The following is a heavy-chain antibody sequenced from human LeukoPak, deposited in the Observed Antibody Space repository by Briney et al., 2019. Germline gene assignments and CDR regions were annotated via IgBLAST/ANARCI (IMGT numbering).Heavy chain of an antibody. CDR1: GYTFTNYA. CDR2: IIPIFGTA. CDR3: ARGGRGTIFSWFDP. Sequence: SVKVSCKASGYTFTNYAVHWVRQAPGQRLEWMGGIIPIFGTANYAQKFQGRVTITADESTSTAYMELSSLRSEDTAVYYCARGGRGTIFSWFDPWGQGTLVTVSS. V-gene: IGHV1-69*13. D-gene: IGHD3-3*01. J-gene: IGHJ5*02.